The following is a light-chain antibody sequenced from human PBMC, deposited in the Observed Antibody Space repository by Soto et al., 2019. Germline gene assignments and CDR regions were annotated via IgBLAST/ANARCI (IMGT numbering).Light chain of an antibody. J-gene: IGKJ1*01. CDR3: QQYYISWS. CDR2: DAS. CDR1: QSVSKY. V-gene: IGKV3-11*01. Sequence: ELVLTQSPATLSLSPGGSATLSCRASQSVSKYLAWYQQKPGQALRLLIYDASKRAAGIPARFSGSGSGTDFTLTISSLQPEDFATYSCQQYYISWSFGQGTKVDIK.